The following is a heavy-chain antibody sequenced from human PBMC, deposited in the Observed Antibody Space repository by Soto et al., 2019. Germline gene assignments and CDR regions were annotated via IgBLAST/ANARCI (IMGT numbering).Heavy chain of an antibody. CDR2: IWYDGSNK. D-gene: IGHD2-15*01. CDR3: ARDSYSRYCSGGSCYSSAFDI. CDR1: GFNFSSSG. V-gene: IGHV3-33*01. J-gene: IGHJ3*02. Sequence: GGLRLSCAASGFNFSSSGKHRVRPGPGKGVGGVAVIWYDGSNKYYADSVKGRFTISRDNSKNTLYLQMNSLRAEDTAVYYCARDSYSRYCSGGSCYSSAFDIWGQGTMVTVSS.